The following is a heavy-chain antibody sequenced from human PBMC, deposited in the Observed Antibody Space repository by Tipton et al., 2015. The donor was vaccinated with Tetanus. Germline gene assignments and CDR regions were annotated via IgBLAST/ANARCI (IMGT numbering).Heavy chain of an antibody. V-gene: IGHV3-11*04. CDR2: ITGGGTST. CDR3: AREQSGSYAVFDY. D-gene: IGHD3-16*01. J-gene: IGHJ4*02. Sequence: SLRLSCAASGFTFSNNYMSWIRQAPGKGLEWISYITGGGTSTFCADSVRGRFTISRDNAKKSLFLQMNSLRDEDTAVYYCAREQSGSYAVFDYWGQGALVTVSS. CDR1: GFTFSNNY.